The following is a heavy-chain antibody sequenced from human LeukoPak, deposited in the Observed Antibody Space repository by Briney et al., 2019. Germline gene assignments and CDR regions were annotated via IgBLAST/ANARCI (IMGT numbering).Heavy chain of an antibody. CDR2: INPNSGGT. CDR3: ARDRGNYSGYDFDY. CDR1: GYTFTGYY. D-gene: IGHD5-12*01. Sequence: ASVKVSCKASGYTFTGYYMHWVRQAPGQGLEWMGWINPNSGGTNYAQKFQGWVTMTRDTSISTAYMELSRLRSDDTAVYYCARDRGNYSGYDFDYWGQGTLVTVSS. J-gene: IGHJ4*02. V-gene: IGHV1-2*04.